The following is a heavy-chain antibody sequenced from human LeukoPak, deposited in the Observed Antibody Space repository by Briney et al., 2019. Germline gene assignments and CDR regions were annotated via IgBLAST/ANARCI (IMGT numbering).Heavy chain of an antibody. CDR3: ASHSYGYNH. V-gene: IGHV3-7*01. J-gene: IGHJ5*02. Sequence: PGGSLRLSCAASGIIITSYWMSRVRQTPGKGLEWVANIKQDGSEKNYVDSVKGRSTIFRDNARNSLYLQMNSLRAEDTAVYYCASHSYGYNHWGQGTLVIVSS. CDR2: IKQDGSEK. D-gene: IGHD3-16*01. CDR1: GIIITSYW.